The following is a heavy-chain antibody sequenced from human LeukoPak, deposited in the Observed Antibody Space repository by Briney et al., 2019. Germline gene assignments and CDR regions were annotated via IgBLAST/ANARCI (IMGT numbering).Heavy chain of an antibody. V-gene: IGHV1-69*01. CDR3: ATNLWSRGGDYWYFDL. CDR2: MVPIFATA. CDR1: ERTFTTSA. J-gene: IGHJ2*01. D-gene: IGHD3-10*01. Sequence: GSSVSVSYTASERTFTTSAISWGGQAPGQGREGRGGMVPIFATANYAQKFQGRVTITAHESTSTAYMDLSSLRSEDTALYYCATNLWSRGGDYWYFDLWGRGTLVTVSS.